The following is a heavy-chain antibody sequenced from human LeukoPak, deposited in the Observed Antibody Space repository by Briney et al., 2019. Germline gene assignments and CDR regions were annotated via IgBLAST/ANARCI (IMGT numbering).Heavy chain of an antibody. Sequence: PGGSLRLSCAASGFTFSSYWMHWVRQASGKGLVWVSRINSDGGSTSYADSVKGRFTISRDNAKNTLYLQMNSLRAEDTAVYYCARGYPYDAFDIWGQGTMVTVSS. CDR1: GFTFSSYW. CDR3: ARGYPYDAFDI. D-gene: IGHD1-1*01. V-gene: IGHV3-74*01. CDR2: INSDGGST. J-gene: IGHJ3*02.